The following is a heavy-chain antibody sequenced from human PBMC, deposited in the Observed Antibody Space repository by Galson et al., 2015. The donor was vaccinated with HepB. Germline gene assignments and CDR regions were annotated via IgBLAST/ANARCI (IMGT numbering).Heavy chain of an antibody. CDR3: ARVRDDFWSAKGYFDY. D-gene: IGHD3-3*01. Sequence: ETLSLTCAVYGGSFSGYYWSWIRQPPGKGLEWIGEINHSGSTNYNPSLKSRVTISVDTSKNQFSLKLSSVTAADTAVYYCARVRDDFWSAKGYFDYWGQGTLVTVSS. CDR1: GGSFSGYY. J-gene: IGHJ4*02. V-gene: IGHV4-34*01. CDR2: INHSGST.